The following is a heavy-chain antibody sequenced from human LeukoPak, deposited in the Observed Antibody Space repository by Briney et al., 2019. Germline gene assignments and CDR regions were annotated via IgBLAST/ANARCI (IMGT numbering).Heavy chain of an antibody. CDR2: IIPILGIA. Sequence: GASVKVSCKASGGTFSSYAISWVRQAPGQGLEWMGRIIPILGIANYAQKFQGRVTITADKSTSTAYMELSSLRSEDTAVYYCARSIVDTAMVTPYWYFDLWGRGTLVTVSS. J-gene: IGHJ2*01. V-gene: IGHV1-69*04. CDR3: ARSIVDTAMVTPYWYFDL. CDR1: GGTFSSYA. D-gene: IGHD5-18*01.